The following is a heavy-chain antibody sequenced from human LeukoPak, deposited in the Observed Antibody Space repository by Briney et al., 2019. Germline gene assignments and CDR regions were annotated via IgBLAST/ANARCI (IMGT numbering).Heavy chain of an antibody. CDR3: ARLKARVTIFGVAGDY. J-gene: IGHJ4*02. V-gene: IGHV4-38-2*01. Sequence: SETLSLTCAVSGYSISSGYYWGWIRQPPGKGLEWIGSIYHSGSTYYNPSLKSRVTISVDTAKNQFSLKLSSVTAADTAVYYCARLKARVTIFGVAGDYWGQGTLVTVSS. CDR1: GYSISSGYY. CDR2: IYHSGST. D-gene: IGHD3-3*01.